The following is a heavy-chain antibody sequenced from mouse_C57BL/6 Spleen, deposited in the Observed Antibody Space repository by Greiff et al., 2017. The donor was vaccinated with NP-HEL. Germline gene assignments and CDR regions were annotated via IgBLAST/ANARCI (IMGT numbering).Heavy chain of an antibody. V-gene: IGHV6-3*01. CDR3: TEGRAWFAY. D-gene: IGHD3-3*01. J-gene: IGHJ3*01. CDR1: GFTFSNYW. Sequence: EVQRVESGGGLVQPGGSMKLSCVASGFTFSNYWMNWVRQSPEKGLEWVAQIRLKSDNYATHYAESVKGRFTISRDDSKSSVYLQMNNLRAEDTGIYYCTEGRAWFAYWGQGTLVTVSA. CDR2: IRLKSDNYAT.